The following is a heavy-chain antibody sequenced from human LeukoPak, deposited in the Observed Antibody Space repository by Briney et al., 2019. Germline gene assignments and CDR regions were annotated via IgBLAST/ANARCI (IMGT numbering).Heavy chain of an antibody. D-gene: IGHD4-17*01. CDR1: GFSFNTYW. V-gene: IGHV3-7*01. Sequence: GGSLRLSCTASGFSFNTYWMTWVRHAPGKGLEWVANIKPDGDTTNYLDSVKGRFTISRDNAKSSLHLQMNGLTAEDTAVYYCSRGPSTTLTTFWGQGTMVTVSS. J-gene: IGHJ4*02. CDR2: IKPDGDTT. CDR3: SRGPSTTLTTF.